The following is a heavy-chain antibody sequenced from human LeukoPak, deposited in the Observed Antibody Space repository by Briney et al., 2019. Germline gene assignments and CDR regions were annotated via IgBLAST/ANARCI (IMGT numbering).Heavy chain of an antibody. CDR2: IYYSGNT. V-gene: IGHV4-59*01. J-gene: IGHJ4*02. D-gene: IGHD1-1*01. Sequence: SETLSLTCTVSGGSISSYYWSWIRQPPGKGLEYIGYIYYSGNTNYNPSLKSRVTISVGTSKNQFSLKLSSVTAADTAVYYCARNPNSDYFDYWGQGILVTVSS. CDR1: GGSISSYY. CDR3: ARNPNSDYFDY.